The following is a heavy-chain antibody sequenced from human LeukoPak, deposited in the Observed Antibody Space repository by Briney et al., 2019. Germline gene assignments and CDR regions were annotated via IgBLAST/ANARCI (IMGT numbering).Heavy chain of an antibody. Sequence: GGSPRLSCAASGFTFDDYGMSWVRQAPGKGLEWVSGINWNGGSTGYADSVKGRFTISRDNAKNSLYLQMNSLRAEDTALYYCARVAAIVGGWPYYFDYWGQGTLVTVSS. CDR3: ARVAAIVGGWPYYFDY. D-gene: IGHD6-19*01. V-gene: IGHV3-20*04. CDR2: INWNGGST. CDR1: GFTFDDYG. J-gene: IGHJ4*02.